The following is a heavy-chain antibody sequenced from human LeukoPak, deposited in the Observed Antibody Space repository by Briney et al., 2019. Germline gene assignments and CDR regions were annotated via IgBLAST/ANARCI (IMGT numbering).Heavy chain of an antibody. D-gene: IGHD3-10*01. Sequence: PGGSLRLSCAASGFTFSTYAMSWVRQAPGKGLEWVSGISGGAGSTYYADSVKGRFTISRDNSKSTLYLQMNSLRAEDTAVYRCAKDYDYGSGSYYYDYWGQGTLVTVTS. CDR3: AKDYDYGSGSYYYDY. CDR2: ISGGAGST. CDR1: GFTFSTYA. V-gene: IGHV3-23*01. J-gene: IGHJ4*02.